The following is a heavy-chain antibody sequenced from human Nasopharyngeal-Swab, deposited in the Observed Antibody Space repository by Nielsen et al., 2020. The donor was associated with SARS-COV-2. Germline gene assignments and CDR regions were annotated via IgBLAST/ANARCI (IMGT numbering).Heavy chain of an antibody. Sequence: ASVKVSCKASGYTFTGYYMHWVRQAPGQGLEWMGRINPNSGGTNYAQKFQGWVTMTRDTSISTAYMELSRLRSDDTAVYYCARKSPGYYGWFDPWGQGTLVTVSS. D-gene: IGHD3-10*01. J-gene: IGHJ5*02. CDR3: ARKSPGYYGWFDP. CDR1: GYTFTGYY. CDR2: INPNSGGT. V-gene: IGHV1-2*04.